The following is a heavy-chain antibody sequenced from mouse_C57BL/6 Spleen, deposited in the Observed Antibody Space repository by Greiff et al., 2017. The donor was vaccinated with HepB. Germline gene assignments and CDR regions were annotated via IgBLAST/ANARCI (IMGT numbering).Heavy chain of an antibody. D-gene: IGHD4-1*01. J-gene: IGHJ2*01. Sequence: VQLQQSGPELVKPGASVKISCKASGYAFSSSWMNWVKQRPGKGLEWIGRIYPGDGDTNYNGKFKGKATLTADKSSSTAYMQLSSLTSEDSAVYFCARRLGRMDYFDYWGQGTTLTVSS. CDR2: IYPGDGDT. CDR3: ARRLGRMDYFDY. V-gene: IGHV1-82*01. CDR1: GYAFSSSW.